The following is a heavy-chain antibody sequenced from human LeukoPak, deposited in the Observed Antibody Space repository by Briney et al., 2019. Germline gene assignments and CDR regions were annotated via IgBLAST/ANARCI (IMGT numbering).Heavy chain of an antibody. J-gene: IGHJ4*02. Sequence: GGSLRLSCAASGFTFSSYAMHWVRQAPGKGLEWVAVISYDGSNKYYADSVKGRFTISRDNSKNTLYLQMNSLRAEDTAVYYCARLREGATPYYFDYWGQGTLVTVSS. CDR2: ISYDGSNK. D-gene: IGHD1-26*01. V-gene: IGHV3-30-3*01. CDR1: GFTFSSYA. CDR3: ARLREGATPYYFDY.